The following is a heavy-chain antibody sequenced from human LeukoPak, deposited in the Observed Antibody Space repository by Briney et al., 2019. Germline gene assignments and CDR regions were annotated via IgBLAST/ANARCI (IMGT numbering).Heavy chain of an antibody. CDR3: ARDVTYYTY. J-gene: IGHJ4*02. V-gene: IGHV4-59*01. CDR1: GGSISSSY. D-gene: IGHD1-26*01. Sequence: PSETLSLTCTVSGGSISSSYWSWLRQPPGKGLEWIGYIYYSGSTNYNPSLKSRVTISVDTSKNQSSLKLSSMTAADTAVYYCARDVTYYTYWGQGTLVTVSS. CDR2: IYYSGST.